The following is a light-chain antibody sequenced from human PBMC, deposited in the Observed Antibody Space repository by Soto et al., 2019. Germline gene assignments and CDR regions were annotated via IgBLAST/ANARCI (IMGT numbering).Light chain of an antibody. CDR1: SSNIGGNS. CDR2: DDD. V-gene: IGLV1-51*01. J-gene: IGLJ1*01. Sequence: QSLLTLPPSVSAAPGQRVTISCSGSSSNIGGNSVSWYQQLPGTAPKLLIYDDDKRPSGIPDRFSGSKYGTSATLGITGFQTGDEADYYCGSWDSSLSAYVFGTGTKVTVL. CDR3: GSWDSSLSAYV.